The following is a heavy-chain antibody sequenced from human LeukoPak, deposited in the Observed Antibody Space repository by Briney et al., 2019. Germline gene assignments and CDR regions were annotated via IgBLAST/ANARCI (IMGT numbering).Heavy chain of an antibody. CDR3: ARQYSHSVGGWFDP. V-gene: IGHV3-48*01. CDR2: ISSSSSTI. CDR1: GFTFSSYS. Sequence: GGSLRLSCAASGFTFSSYSMNWVRQAPGKGLEWVSYISSSSSTIYYADSVKGRFTISRDNAKNSLYLQMNSLRAEDTAVYYCARQYSHSVGGWFDPWGQGTLVTVSS. D-gene: IGHD3-10*01. J-gene: IGHJ5*02.